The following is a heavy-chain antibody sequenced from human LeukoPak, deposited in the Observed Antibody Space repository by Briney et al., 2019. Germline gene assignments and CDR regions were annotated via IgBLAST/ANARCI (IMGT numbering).Heavy chain of an antibody. CDR1: GFTFSNYV. CDR3: VKAGRLQVVAGWIDH. CDR2: IGGGVTT. Sequence: GGSQRLSCAASGFTFSNYVMSWVRQAPGKGLEWVSAIGGGVTTYYADYVKGRFTISRDNSKNTLYLQMNSLRAEDTAIYYCVKAGRLQVVAGWIDHWGQGTLVTVS. D-gene: IGHD6-19*01. V-gene: IGHV3-23*01. J-gene: IGHJ4*02.